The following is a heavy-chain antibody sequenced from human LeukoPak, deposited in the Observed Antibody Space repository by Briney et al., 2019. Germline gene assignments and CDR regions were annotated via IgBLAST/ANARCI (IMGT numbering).Heavy chain of an antibody. CDR3: ARGMTRLTYYCYGMDV. Sequence: GGSLRLSCAASGFTFSSYAMSWVRQAPGKGLEWVSGISGSGGSTYYADSVKGRFTISRDNSKNTLYLQMSSLRAEDTAVYYCARGMTRLTYYCYGMDVWGQGTTVTVSS. CDR1: GFTFSSYA. CDR2: ISGSGGST. J-gene: IGHJ6*02. V-gene: IGHV3-23*01. D-gene: IGHD3-16*01.